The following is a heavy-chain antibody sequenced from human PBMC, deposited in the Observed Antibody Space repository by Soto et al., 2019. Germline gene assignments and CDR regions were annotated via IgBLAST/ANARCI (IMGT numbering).Heavy chain of an antibody. CDR1: GFTFSSYA. D-gene: IGHD2-21*02. Sequence: PGGSLRLSCAASGFTFSSYAMSWVRQAPGTGLEWVSAITGSGDNTYYADSVKGRFTISRDNSKNTLYLQMNSLRAEDTAVYYCAKATWAYCGGDCSDYFDYWGQGTLVTSPQ. V-gene: IGHV3-23*01. J-gene: IGHJ4*02. CDR2: ITGSGDNT. CDR3: AKATWAYCGGDCSDYFDY.